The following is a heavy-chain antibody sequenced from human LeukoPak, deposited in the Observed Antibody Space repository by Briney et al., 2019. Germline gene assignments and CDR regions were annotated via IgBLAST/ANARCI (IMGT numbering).Heavy chain of an antibody. Sequence: PSETLSLTCAVYGGSFSGYYWSWIRQPAGKGLEWIGSIYYSGSTYYNPSLKSRVTISVDTSKNQFSLKLSSVTAADTAVYYCARTITFGGVIVIPWFDPWGQGTLVAVSS. D-gene: IGHD3-16*02. J-gene: IGHJ5*02. CDR1: GGSFSGYY. CDR2: IYYSGST. V-gene: IGHV4-59*05. CDR3: ARTITFGGVIVIPWFDP.